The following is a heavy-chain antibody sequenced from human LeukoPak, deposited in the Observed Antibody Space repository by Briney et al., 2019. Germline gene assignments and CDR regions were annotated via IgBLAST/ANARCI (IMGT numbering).Heavy chain of an antibody. D-gene: IGHD1-26*01. Sequence: SQTLSLTCTVSGGSISSGSYYWSWIRQPAGKGLEWIGRIYTSGSTNYNPSLKSRVTISVDTSKNQFSLKLSSVTAADTAVYYCARDSGSPRGFDYWGQGTLVTVSS. V-gene: IGHV4-61*02. CDR1: GGSISSGSYY. J-gene: IGHJ4*02. CDR3: ARDSGSPRGFDY. CDR2: IYTSGST.